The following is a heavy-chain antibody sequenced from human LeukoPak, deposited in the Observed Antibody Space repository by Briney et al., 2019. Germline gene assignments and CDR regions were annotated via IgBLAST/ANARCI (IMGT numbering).Heavy chain of an antibody. Sequence: TGGSLRLSCAASGFTFLSYSMSWVRQAPGKGLEWVSSISGSSSYIYYADSVKGRFTISRDNAKKSLYLQMNSLRAEDTAVYYCARYGFFGSGWVTDIWGQGTMVTVSS. CDR3: ARYGFFGSGWVTDI. CDR2: ISGSSSYI. D-gene: IGHD6-19*01. CDR1: GFTFLSYS. V-gene: IGHV3-21*01. J-gene: IGHJ3*02.